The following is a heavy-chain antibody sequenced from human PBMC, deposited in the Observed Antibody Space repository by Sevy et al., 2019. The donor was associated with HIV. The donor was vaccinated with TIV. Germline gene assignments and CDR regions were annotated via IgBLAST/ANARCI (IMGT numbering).Heavy chain of an antibody. CDR2: ISGSSSYI. V-gene: IGHV3-21*01. CDR1: GFNFNIYS. D-gene: IGHD2-21*02. J-gene: IGHJ4*02. Sequence: GGSLRLSCAASGFNFNIYSMNWVRQAPGKGLEWVSSISGSSSYIFYADSVKGRFTISRDNAKNSLYPQMNSLRAEDTAVYYCARGRGDPRADCFDYWGQGTLVTVSS. CDR3: ARGRGDPRADCFDY.